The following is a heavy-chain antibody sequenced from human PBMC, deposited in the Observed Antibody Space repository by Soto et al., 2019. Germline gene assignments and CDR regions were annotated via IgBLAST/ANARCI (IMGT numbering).Heavy chain of an antibody. Sequence: RLEWMGWISAYNGNTNYAQKLQGRVTMTTDTSTSTAYMELRSLRSDDTAVYYCARLERRLAPTYYYYGMDVWGQGTTVTGSS. D-gene: IGHD6-25*01. CDR3: ARLERRLAPTYYYYGMDV. J-gene: IGHJ6*02. V-gene: IGHV1-18*01. CDR2: ISAYNGNT.